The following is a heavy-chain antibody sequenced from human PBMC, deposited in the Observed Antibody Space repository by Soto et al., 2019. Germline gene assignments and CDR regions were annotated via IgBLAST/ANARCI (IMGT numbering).Heavy chain of an antibody. CDR3: ARDRLRGYDSSGLYS. J-gene: IGHJ4*02. D-gene: IGHD3-22*01. Sequence: SSVKVSCKASGGTFSSYAISWVRQAPGQGLEWMGGIIPIFGNANYAQKFQGRVTITADASTNTAYMELSSLKSEDTAVYYCARDRLRGYDSSGLYSRGQGTMVTVS. CDR1: GGTFSSYA. V-gene: IGHV1-69*13. CDR2: IIPIFGNA.